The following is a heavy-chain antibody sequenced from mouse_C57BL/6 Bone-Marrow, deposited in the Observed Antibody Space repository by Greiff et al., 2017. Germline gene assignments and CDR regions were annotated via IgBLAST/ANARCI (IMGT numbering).Heavy chain of an antibody. D-gene: IGHD3-1*01. CDR3: ARSGPRGRSFDY. CDR1: GYTFTSYW. CDR2: IYPTSGRT. Sequence: QVQLQQPGAELVKPGASVKMSCKASGYTFTSYWITWVKQRPGQGLEWIGDIYPTSGRTNYNEKFKSKAILTVDTSSNTAYMQLSSRTSEDSAVVYCARSGPRGRSFDYWGQGTTLTVSS. J-gene: IGHJ2*01. V-gene: IGHV1-55*01.